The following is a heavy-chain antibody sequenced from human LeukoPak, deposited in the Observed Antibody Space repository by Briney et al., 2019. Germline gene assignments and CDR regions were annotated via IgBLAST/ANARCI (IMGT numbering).Heavy chain of an antibody. CDR3: ARRAPGYCITTSCPDTYYYYYYMDV. CDR2: IKQDGSEA. V-gene: IGHV3-7*01. J-gene: IGHJ6*03. D-gene: IGHD2-2*01. CDR1: GFAFSSSW. Sequence: GGSLRLSCAASGFAFSSSWMSWVRQAPGKGLEWVANIKQDGSEAYYVDSLKGRFTVSRDNAKNSVYLQMNNLRAEDTAVYYCARRAPGYCITTSCPDTYYYYYYMDVWGKGTTVTVSS.